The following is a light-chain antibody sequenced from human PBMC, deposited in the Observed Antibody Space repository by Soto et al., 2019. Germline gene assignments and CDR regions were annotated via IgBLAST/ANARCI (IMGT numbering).Light chain of an antibody. CDR3: QQDGSSTYT. CDR1: QSVTSSY. Sequence: EIVMTQSPGTLSLSPGERATLSCRASQSVTSSYLAWYQQKPGQAPRHLIYGASSRATGIPDRFGGSGSVTDFTLTIRRLEPEDVAVYYCQQDGSSTYTVGQGTKMEIK. V-gene: IGKV3-20*01. CDR2: GAS. J-gene: IGKJ2*01.